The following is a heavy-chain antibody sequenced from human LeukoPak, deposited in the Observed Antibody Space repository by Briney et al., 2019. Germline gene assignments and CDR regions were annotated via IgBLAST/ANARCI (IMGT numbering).Heavy chain of an antibody. J-gene: IGHJ4*02. D-gene: IGHD3-3*01. CDR1: GGSFSGYY. V-gene: IGHV4-34*01. CDR2: INHSGST. Sequence: SETLSLTCAVYGGSFSGYYWSWIRQPPGKGLEWIGEINHSGSTNYNPSLKSRVTISVDTSKNQFSLKLSSVTAADTAVYYCARGYYDFWSGRSYYFDYWGQGTLVTVSS. CDR3: ARGYYDFWSGRSYYFDY.